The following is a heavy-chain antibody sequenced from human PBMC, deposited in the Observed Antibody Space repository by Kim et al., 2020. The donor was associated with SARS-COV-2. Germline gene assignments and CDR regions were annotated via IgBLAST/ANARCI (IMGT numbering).Heavy chain of an antibody. V-gene: IGHV4-39*01. CDR1: GGSISSSSYY. J-gene: IGHJ6*02. CDR2: IYYSGST. Sequence: SETLSLTCTVSGGSISSSSYYWGWIRQPPGKGLEWIGSIYYSGSTYYNPSLKSRVTISVDTSKNQFSLKLSSVTAADTAVYYCATNDIGYCSSTSCYLWFVYYCGMDVWGQGTTVTVSS. CDR3: ATNDIGYCSSTSCYLWFVYYCGMDV. D-gene: IGHD2-2*01.